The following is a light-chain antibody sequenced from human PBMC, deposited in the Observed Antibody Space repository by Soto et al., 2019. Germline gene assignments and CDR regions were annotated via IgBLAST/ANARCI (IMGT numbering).Light chain of an antibody. V-gene: IGKV4-1*01. CDR1: QTVLYSSNNKNY. CDR2: WAS. Sequence: DIVMTQSPDSLAVSLGERATINCKSSQTVLYSSNNKNYLAWYQQKPGQPPKLLVYWASTRESGVPDRFSGSGSGTDFTLTISSLQAEDVAVYYCQQYFGTPLTFGAGTKVEIK. J-gene: IGKJ4*01. CDR3: QQYFGTPLT.